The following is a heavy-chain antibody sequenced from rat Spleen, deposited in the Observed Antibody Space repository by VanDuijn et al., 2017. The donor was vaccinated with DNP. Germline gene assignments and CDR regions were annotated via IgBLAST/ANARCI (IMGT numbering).Heavy chain of an antibody. CDR2: VTGSGGNT. CDR3: AREYYYTFDY. D-gene: IGHD1-2*01. CDR1: GFTFNKYW. V-gene: IGHV5-31*01. Sequence: EVQLVESGGGLVQPGRSLKLSCVASGFTFNKYWMAWIRQIPGEGLEWVASVTGSGGNTYYPDSVKGRFTISRDNAKDTLYLQMNSLRSEDTATYYCAREYYYTFDYWGQGVMVTVSS. J-gene: IGHJ2*01.